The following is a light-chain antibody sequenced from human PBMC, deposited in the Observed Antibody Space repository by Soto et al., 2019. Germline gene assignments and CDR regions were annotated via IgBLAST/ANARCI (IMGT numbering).Light chain of an antibody. V-gene: IGKV3-20*01. CDR1: QSVSSY. CDR2: DAS. J-gene: IGKJ1*01. CDR3: QQYGSSRWT. Sequence: EIVLTQSPATLSLSPGERATLSCRASQSVSSYLAWYQQKPGQAPRLLIYDASSRATGIAARFSGSGSGTDFTLTISRLEPEDFAVYYCQQYGSSRWTFGQGTKVDIK.